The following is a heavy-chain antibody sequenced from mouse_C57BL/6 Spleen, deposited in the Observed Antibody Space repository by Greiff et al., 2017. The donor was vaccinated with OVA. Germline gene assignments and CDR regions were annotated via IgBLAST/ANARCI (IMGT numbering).Heavy chain of an antibody. CDR1: GFTFSDYG. CDR3: ARNWVD. D-gene: IGHD4-1*01. CDR2: ISSGSSTI. J-gene: IGHJ2*01. V-gene: IGHV5-17*01. Sequence: EVKVVESGGGLVKPGGSLKLSCAASGFTFSDYGMHWVRQAPEKGLEWVAYISSGSSTIYYADTVKGRFTISRDNAKNTLFLQMTSLRSEDTAMYYCARNWVDWGQGTTLTVSS.